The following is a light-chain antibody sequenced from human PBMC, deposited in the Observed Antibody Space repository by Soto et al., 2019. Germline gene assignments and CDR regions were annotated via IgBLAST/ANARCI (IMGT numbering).Light chain of an antibody. CDR1: QSVSSN. CDR3: QQYNNWPPLT. Sequence: EIVMTQSPATLSVSPGERATLSCRASQSVSSNLAWYQQKPGQAPRLLIYGASTRATGIPARFSGSGSGTVVTLTISSLQSEDVAVYYCQQYNNWPPLTFGGGTKVEIK. J-gene: IGKJ4*01. V-gene: IGKV3-15*01. CDR2: GAS.